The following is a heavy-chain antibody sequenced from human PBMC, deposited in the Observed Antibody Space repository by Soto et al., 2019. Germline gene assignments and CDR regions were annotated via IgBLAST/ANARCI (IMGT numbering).Heavy chain of an antibody. Sequence: PPGKGLEWIGEINHSGSPNYNPSLKSRVTISVDTSKNQFALKLSSVTAADTAVYFCARGGGYYPNWFDPWGQGTLVTVSS. J-gene: IGHJ5*02. CDR3: ARGGGYYPNWFDP. CDR2: INHSGSP. V-gene: IGHV4-34*01. D-gene: IGHD3-3*01.